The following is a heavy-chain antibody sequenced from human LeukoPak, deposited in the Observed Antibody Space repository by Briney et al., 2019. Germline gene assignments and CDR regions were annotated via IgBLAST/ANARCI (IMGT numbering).Heavy chain of an antibody. V-gene: IGHV4-38-2*01. D-gene: IGHD3-22*01. Sequence: SETLSLTCAVYGGSFSGYYWGWIRQPPGKGLEWIGSIYHSGSTYYNPSLKSRVTISVDTSKNQFSLKLSSVTAADTAVYYCARPRYYDRGFAFDIWGQGTMVTVSS. CDR3: ARPRYYDRGFAFDI. CDR1: GGSFSGYY. J-gene: IGHJ3*02. CDR2: IYHSGST.